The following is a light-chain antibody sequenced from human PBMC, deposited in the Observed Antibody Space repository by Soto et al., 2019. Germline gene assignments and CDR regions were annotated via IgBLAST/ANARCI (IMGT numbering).Light chain of an antibody. CDR1: QSVSSY. J-gene: IGKJ4*01. Sequence: EIVLTQSPATLSLSPGETATLSCSASQSVSSYLAWYQQKPGQAPRLLIYDASNRATGIPARFSGSGSGTDFTLTISRLEPEDFAVYYCQQRSNWPLTFGGGTKVEIK. CDR3: QQRSNWPLT. V-gene: IGKV3-11*01. CDR2: DAS.